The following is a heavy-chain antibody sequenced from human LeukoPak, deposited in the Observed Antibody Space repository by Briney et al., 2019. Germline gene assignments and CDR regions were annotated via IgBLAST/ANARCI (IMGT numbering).Heavy chain of an antibody. Sequence: SGTLSLTCGVSGGSIDITNYWSWVRQAPGKGLEWIGEISRDGTTNYRPSLRSRVAMSFDRANNQFSLSLTSVTAADTAVYYCTRENRPFCPFAFWGQGVLVTVSS. CDR1: GGSIDITNY. J-gene: IGHJ4*02. D-gene: IGHD2/OR15-2a*01. CDR3: TRENRPFCPFAF. V-gene: IGHV4-4*02. CDR2: ISRDGTT.